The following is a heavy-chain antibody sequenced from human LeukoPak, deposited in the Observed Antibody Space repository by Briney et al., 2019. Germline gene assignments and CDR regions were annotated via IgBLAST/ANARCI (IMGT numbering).Heavy chain of an antibody. Sequence: GGSLRLSCAASGFTFDDYAMHWGRQAPGKGLEGGSGIVWNSGSIGYADSVKGRFTISRDNAKNSLYLQMNSLRAEDTALYYCAKDLWVAAAGMEGGFDYWGQGTLVTVSS. CDR1: GFTFDDYA. J-gene: IGHJ4*02. V-gene: IGHV3-9*01. CDR3: AKDLWVAAAGMEGGFDY. CDR2: IVWNSGSI. D-gene: IGHD6-13*01.